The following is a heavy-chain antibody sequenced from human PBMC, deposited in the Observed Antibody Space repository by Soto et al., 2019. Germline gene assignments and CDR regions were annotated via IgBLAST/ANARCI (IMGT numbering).Heavy chain of an antibody. Sequence: ASVKVSCKASGYTFTSYAMHWVRQAPGQRLEWMGWINAGNGNTEYSQKFQGRVTITADKSTSTAYMELSSLRSEDTAVYYCARSLIKTDYGDYEPPSLFDYWGQGTLVTVSS. CDR2: INAGNGNT. V-gene: IGHV1-3*01. D-gene: IGHD4-17*01. J-gene: IGHJ4*02. CDR1: GYTFTSYA. CDR3: ARSLIKTDYGDYEPPSLFDY.